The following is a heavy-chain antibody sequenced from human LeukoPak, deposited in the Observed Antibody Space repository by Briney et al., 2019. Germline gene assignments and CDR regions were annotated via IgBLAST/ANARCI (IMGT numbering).Heavy chain of an antibody. CDR3: AKRKGETAMVYFDY. CDR2: IRDGGSNT. J-gene: IGHJ4*02. D-gene: IGHD5-18*01. Sequence: GGCLRLSCAASGFTFSNYGVHWVRQAPGKGLEWVAFIRDGGSNTYYADSVKGRFTISRDNSKNTLYLQMNSLRAEDTAVYYCAKRKGETAMVYFDYWGQGTLVTVSS. CDR1: GFTFSNYG. V-gene: IGHV3-30*02.